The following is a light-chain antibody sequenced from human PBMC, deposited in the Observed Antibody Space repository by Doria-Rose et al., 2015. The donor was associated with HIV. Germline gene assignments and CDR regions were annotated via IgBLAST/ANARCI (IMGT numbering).Light chain of an antibody. Sequence: DIQMTQSPSSLSAFVGDRVTITCRASQAISNSLAWYQQKPGKAPNVLLYTESRLESGVPSRFSGSGSGTNYTLTISSLQPEDFATYYCQQYYNTPLTFGGGTRVEIK. CDR1: QAISNS. CDR2: TES. J-gene: IGKJ4*01. CDR3: QQYYNTPLT. V-gene: IGKV1-NL1*01.